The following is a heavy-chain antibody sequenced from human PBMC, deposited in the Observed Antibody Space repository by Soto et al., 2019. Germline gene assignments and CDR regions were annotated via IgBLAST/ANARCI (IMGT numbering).Heavy chain of an antibody. V-gene: IGHV1-46*01. D-gene: IGHD3-10*02. CDR3: ARSYVTSRPIDF. J-gene: IGHJ4*02. CDR2: TNPRDGST. Sequence: QVQLVQSGAEVKKPGASVKGSCKASGYSLTGYYMHWVRRAPGQGLEWMGITNPRDGSTNYAQKFQGRVTMTSDASTSTVYMEMSRLRSDDTAMYYCARSYVTSRPIDFLGQGTLVTVSS. CDR1: GYSLTGYY.